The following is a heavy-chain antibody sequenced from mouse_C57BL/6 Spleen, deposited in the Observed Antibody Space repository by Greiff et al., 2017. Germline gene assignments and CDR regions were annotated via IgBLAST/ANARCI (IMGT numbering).Heavy chain of an antibody. V-gene: IGHV1-55*01. D-gene: IGHD1-1*01. CDR1: GYTFTSYW. CDR3: ARSGYYGSSGYFDV. Sequence: VQLQQPGAELVKPGASVKMSCKASGYTFTSYWITWVKQRPGQGLEWIGDIYPGSGSTNYNEKFKSKATLTVDTSSSTAYMQLSSLTSEDSAVYSCARSGYYGSSGYFDVWGTGTTVTVSS. CDR2: IYPGSGST. J-gene: IGHJ1*03.